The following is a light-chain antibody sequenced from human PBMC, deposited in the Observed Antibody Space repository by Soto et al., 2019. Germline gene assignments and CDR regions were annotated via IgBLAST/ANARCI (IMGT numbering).Light chain of an antibody. J-gene: IGLJ2*01. V-gene: IGLV2-11*01. CDR3: CSNAGSYEV. Sequence: QSVLTQPRSVSGSPGQSVTISCTGTSSDVGGYNYVSWYQQHPGKAPKGMIYDVSERPSGVPDRFSGSKSGNTASLTISGLQAEDEADYYCCSNAGSYEVFGGGTKLNVL. CDR1: SSDVGGYNY. CDR2: DVS.